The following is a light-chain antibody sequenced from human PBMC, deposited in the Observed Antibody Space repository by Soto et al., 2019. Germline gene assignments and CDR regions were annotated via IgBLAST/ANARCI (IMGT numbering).Light chain of an antibody. CDR3: SSYAGNNNYV. CDR2: EVT. Sequence: QSVLTQPPSASGSPGQSVTISCTGTSGDIGTYNFVSWYQQHPGKAPKLMIYEVTKWPSGVPDRFSGSKSGNTASLTISGLQGEDEADYYCSSYAGNNNYVFGTATKVNVL. V-gene: IGLV2-8*01. J-gene: IGLJ1*01. CDR1: SGDIGTYNF.